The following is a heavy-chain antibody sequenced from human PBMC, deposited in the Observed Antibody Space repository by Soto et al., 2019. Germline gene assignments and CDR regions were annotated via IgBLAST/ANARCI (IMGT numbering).Heavy chain of an antibody. CDR1: GFTFDDYA. Sequence: PGGSLRLSCAASGFTFDDYAMHWVRQAPGKGLEWVSGISWNSGSIGYADSVKGRFTISRDNAKNSLYLQMNSLRAEDTALYYCAKMGSQPRYYFDYWGQGTLVTVSS. CDR3: AKMGSQPRYYFDY. V-gene: IGHV3-9*01. D-gene: IGHD3-16*01. J-gene: IGHJ4*02. CDR2: ISWNSGSI.